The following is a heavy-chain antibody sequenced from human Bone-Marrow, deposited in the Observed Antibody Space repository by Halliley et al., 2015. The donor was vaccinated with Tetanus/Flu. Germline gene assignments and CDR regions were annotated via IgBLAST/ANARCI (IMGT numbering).Heavy chain of an antibody. CDR2: ISSSGSTI. Sequence: SLRLSCAASGFTFSSHDMNWVRQAPGKGLEWVSFISSSGSTIYYADSVKGRFSISRDNTKKSLYLQMSSLRAEDTAVYYCAKIAVFGTVINYYGMDVWGQGTTVTVSS. CDR1: GFTFSSHD. J-gene: IGHJ6*02. CDR3: AKIAVFGTVINYYGMDV. V-gene: IGHV3-48*03. D-gene: IGHD3-3*01.